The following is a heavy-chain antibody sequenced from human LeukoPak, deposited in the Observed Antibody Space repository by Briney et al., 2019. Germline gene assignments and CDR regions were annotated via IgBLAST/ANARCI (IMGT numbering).Heavy chain of an antibody. CDR3: ARARIMITFGGVIPDAFDI. D-gene: IGHD3-16*02. Sequence: SETLSLTCAVYGGSFSGYYWSWIRQPPGKGLEWIGEINHSGSTNYNPSLKSRVTISVDTSKNQFSLKLSSVTAADTAVYYCARARIMITFGGVIPDAFDIWGQGTMVTVSS. CDR2: INHSGST. J-gene: IGHJ3*02. V-gene: IGHV4-34*01. CDR1: GGSFSGYY.